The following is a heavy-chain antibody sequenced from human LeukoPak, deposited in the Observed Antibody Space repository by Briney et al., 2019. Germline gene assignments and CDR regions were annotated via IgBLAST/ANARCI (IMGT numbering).Heavy chain of an antibody. V-gene: IGHV3-53*01. CDR3: ASGSPYDY. D-gene: IGHD1-26*01. CDR2: IYSGGST. CDR1: GFTVSSNY. J-gene: IGHJ4*02. Sequence: GGSLRLSCAASGFTVSSNYMSWVRQAPGKGLEWVSVIYSGGSTYYADSVKGRFTISRDNAKNSLYLQMNSLRAEDTAVHYCASGSPYDYWGQGTLVTVSS.